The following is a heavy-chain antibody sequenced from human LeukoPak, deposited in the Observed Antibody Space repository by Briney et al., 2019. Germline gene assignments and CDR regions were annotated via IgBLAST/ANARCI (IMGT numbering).Heavy chain of an antibody. CDR1: GFTFSSYW. D-gene: IGHD3-3*01. V-gene: IGHV3-7*01. CDR3: ARDYDFWSGYSYYFDY. CDR2: IKQDGSEK. J-gene: IGHJ4*02. Sequence: PGGSLRLSCAASGFTFSSYWMSWVRQAPGKGLEWVANIKQDGSEKYYVDSVKGRFTISRDNAKNSLYLQMNSLRAEDTAVYYCARDYDFWSGYSYYFDYWGQGTLVTVSS.